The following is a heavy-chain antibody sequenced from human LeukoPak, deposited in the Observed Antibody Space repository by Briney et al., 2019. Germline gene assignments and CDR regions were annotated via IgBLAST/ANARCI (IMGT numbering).Heavy chain of an antibody. D-gene: IGHD3-10*01. CDR1: GYTFTSYY. J-gene: IGHJ6*02. Sequence: ASVKVSCKASGYTFTSYYMHWVRQAPGQGLEWMGIINPSDGSTSYSQKFQGRVTMTRDTSTSTVYMELISLISEDTAVYYCAREGLHLLARGYGMDVWGQGTTVTVSS. CDR2: INPSDGST. CDR3: AREGLHLLARGYGMDV. V-gene: IGHV1-46*03.